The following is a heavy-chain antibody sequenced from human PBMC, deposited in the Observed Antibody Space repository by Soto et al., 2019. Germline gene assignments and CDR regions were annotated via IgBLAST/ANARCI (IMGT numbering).Heavy chain of an antibody. CDR1: GFMFSAYA. D-gene: IGHD6-19*01. CDR2: MSYDGTNT. CDR3: ARDPSPYTSGWYGIDF. V-gene: IGHV3-30-3*01. J-gene: IGHJ4*01. Sequence: GGSLRLSCTASGFMFSAYAMIWVRQAPGKGLEWVAAMSYDGTNTYYADSVKGRFTISRDNSKNTLFLQMSSLTADDSAVYYCARDPSPYTSGWYGIDFWGLGTLVTVSS.